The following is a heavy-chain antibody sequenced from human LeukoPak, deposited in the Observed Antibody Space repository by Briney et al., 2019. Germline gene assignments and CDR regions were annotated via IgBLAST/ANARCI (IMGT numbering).Heavy chain of an antibody. D-gene: IGHD2-15*01. Sequence: SETLSLTCSVSGGSISSSTSSWGWIRQPPGKGLEWIGSVYYTGDTYYGPSLKGRVTISVDTSKNHFSLNLTSLTAADTAVYYCVKSLPYCSGGICYFWEYFDSWGQGTLVTVSS. V-gene: IGHV4-39*02. CDR3: VKSLPYCSGGICYFWEYFDS. J-gene: IGHJ4*02. CDR2: VYYTGDT. CDR1: GGSISSSTSS.